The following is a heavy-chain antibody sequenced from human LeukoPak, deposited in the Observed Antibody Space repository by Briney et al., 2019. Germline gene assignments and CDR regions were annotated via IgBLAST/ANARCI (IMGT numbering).Heavy chain of an antibody. CDR2: IWYDGSNK. V-gene: IGHV3-33*01. Sequence: PGGSLRLSCAASGFTFSSYGMHWVRQAPGKGLEWVAVIWYDGSNKYYADSVKGRFTISRDNSKNTLYLQMNSLRAEDTAVYYCAREGWSSWYNWFGPWGQGTVVTVSS. J-gene: IGHJ5*02. CDR1: GFTFSSYG. D-gene: IGHD6-13*01. CDR3: AREGWSSWYNWFGP.